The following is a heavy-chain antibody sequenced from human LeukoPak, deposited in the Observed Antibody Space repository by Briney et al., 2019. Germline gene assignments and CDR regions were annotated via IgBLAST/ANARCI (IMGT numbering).Heavy chain of an antibody. D-gene: IGHD3-22*01. CDR1: GYAFTSYY. Sequence: GASVKVSCKASGYAFTSYYMHWVRQAPGQGLEWMGIINPSGGSTSYAQKFQGRVTMTRDTSTSTVYMELSSLRSEDTAVYYCARDRERITMIVVGSGAFDIWGQGTMVTVSS. V-gene: IGHV1-46*01. CDR3: ARDRERITMIVVGSGAFDI. J-gene: IGHJ3*02. CDR2: INPSGGST.